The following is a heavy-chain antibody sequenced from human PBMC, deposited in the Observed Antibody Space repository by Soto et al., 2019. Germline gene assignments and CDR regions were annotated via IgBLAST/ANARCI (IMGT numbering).Heavy chain of an antibody. CDR3: ARDSRVGANSDACDV. CDR2: VNAHNHIT. Sequence: LVQSGAEVKKPGASMKVSCKAAGYSCDSFGSSWVRQAPGQGLEWMGRVNAHNHITKYAQKFQGRVTITRDTSTSTDYMEVRSLRSDDTAVYYCARDSRVGANSDACDVWGQGTMVTVSS. D-gene: IGHD1-26*01. J-gene: IGHJ3*01. V-gene: IGHV1-18*01. CDR1: GYSCDSFG.